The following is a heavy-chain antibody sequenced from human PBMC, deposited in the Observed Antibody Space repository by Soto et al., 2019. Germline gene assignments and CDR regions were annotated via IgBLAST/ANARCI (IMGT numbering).Heavy chain of an antibody. D-gene: IGHD3-3*01. J-gene: IGHJ6*02. Sequence: QVQLVQSGAEVKKPGASVKVSCKASGYTFTGYYMHWVRQAPGQGLEWMGWINPNSAGTNYAQKFQGWVTMTRDTSISTAYMELSRLRSDDTAVYYCARVARGYDFWSGTNYGMDVWGQGTTVTVSS. V-gene: IGHV1-2*04. CDR3: ARVARGYDFWSGTNYGMDV. CDR2: INPNSAGT. CDR1: GYTFTGYY.